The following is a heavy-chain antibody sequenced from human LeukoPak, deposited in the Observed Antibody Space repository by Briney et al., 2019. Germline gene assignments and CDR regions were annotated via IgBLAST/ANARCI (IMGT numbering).Heavy chain of an antibody. Sequence: GGSLRLSCAASGFIVSTNYMSWVRQAPGKGLEWVSLIYINGTTYYADSVKGRFTISRDNSKNTLYLQMDSLRAEDTALYYCARDLGFGDYGMDVWGQGTLVTVSS. J-gene: IGHJ6*02. CDR2: IYINGTT. V-gene: IGHV3-53*01. CDR3: ARDLGFGDYGMDV. D-gene: IGHD3-10*01. CDR1: GFIVSTNY.